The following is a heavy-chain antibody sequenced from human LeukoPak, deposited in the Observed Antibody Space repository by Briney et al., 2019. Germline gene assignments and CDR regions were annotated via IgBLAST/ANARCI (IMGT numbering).Heavy chain of an antibody. V-gene: IGHV4-34*01. J-gene: IGHJ6*03. D-gene: IGHD2-15*01. CDR3: ARGKIGYCSGGSCYSSRYYYYMDV. CDR1: GGSFSGYY. CDR2: INHSGST. Sequence: PSETLSLTCAVYGGSFSGYYWSWIRQPPGKGLEWIGEINHSGSTNYNPSLKSRVTISVDTSKNQFSLKLSSVTAADTAVYYCARGKIGYCSGGSCYSSRYYYYMDVWGKGTTVTISS.